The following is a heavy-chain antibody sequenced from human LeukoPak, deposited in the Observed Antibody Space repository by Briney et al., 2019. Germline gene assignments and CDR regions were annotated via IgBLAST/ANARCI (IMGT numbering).Heavy chain of an antibody. CDR1: GFAFSGYE. Sequence: GGSLRFSCAASGFAFSGYEMYWVRQAPGKGLEWISYISDTGGAIHYADSVKGRFTISRDNAKNSLYLQMNSLRAEDTAVYYCAKDTSGWSLTWGQGTLVTVSS. D-gene: IGHD6-19*01. V-gene: IGHV3-48*03. CDR3: AKDTSGWSLT. J-gene: IGHJ5*02. CDR2: ISDTGGAI.